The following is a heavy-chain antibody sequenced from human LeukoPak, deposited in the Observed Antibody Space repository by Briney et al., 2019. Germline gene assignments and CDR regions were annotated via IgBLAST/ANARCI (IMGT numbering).Heavy chain of an antibody. J-gene: IGHJ4*02. CDR2: IYPGDSDI. D-gene: IGHD6-19*01. Sequence: KPGESLKISCKGSGYRFTNYWIDWVRQMPGKGLEWMGIIYPGDSDIRYSPSFQGQVTISADKSISTAYLQWSSLKASDTAMYYCARQNSGWEKGTIDYWGQGTLVTVSS. V-gene: IGHV5-51*01. CDR1: GYRFTNYW. CDR3: ARQNSGWEKGTIDY.